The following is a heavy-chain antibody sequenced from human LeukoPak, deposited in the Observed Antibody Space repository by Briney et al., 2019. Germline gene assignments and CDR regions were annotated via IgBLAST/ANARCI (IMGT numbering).Heavy chain of an antibody. CDR2: INRSGST. D-gene: IGHD6-19*01. CDR3: ARGDISSGWYNWFDP. Sequence: KASETLSLTCAVYGGSFSDYYWNWISRPPGKGLEWIGEINRSGSTNYNPSLKSRVTISVDTSKNQFSLNLDSVTAAETAVYFCARGDISSGWYNWFDPWGQGTLVTVSS. V-gene: IGHV4-34*01. J-gene: IGHJ5*02. CDR1: GGSFSDYY.